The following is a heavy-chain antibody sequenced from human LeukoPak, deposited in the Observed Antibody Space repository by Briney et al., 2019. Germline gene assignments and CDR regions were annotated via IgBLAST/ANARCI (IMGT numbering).Heavy chain of an antibody. V-gene: IGHV3-23*01. CDR2: ISGSGGST. Sequence: PGGSLRLSCAASGFTFSSYAMSWVRQAPGKGLEWVSAISGSGGSTYYADSVKGRFTISRDNSKNTLYLQMYSLRAEDTAVYYCAKDQVGSYIYDYWGQGTLVTVSS. CDR1: GFTFSSYA. D-gene: IGHD1-26*01. CDR3: AKDQVGSYIYDY. J-gene: IGHJ4*02.